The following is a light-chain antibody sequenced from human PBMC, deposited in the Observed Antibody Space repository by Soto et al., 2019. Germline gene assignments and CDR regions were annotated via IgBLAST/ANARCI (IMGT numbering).Light chain of an antibody. CDR2: SAS. J-gene: IGKJ1*01. CDR1: RGIGNA. V-gene: IGKV1-27*01. Sequence: DIQMTQSPSSLSASVGDRVTITCRPSRGIGNALAWYQQKPGTVPKLLIHSASTLQSGVPSRFSGSGSGTEFTLTISSLQPDDFATYYCPHYNSYSEAFGQGTKVDIK. CDR3: PHYNSYSEA.